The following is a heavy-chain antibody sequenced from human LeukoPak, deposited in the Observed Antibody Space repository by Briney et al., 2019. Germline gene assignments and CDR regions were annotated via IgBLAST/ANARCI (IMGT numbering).Heavy chain of an antibody. V-gene: IGHV4-59*01. J-gene: IGHJ6*03. CDR3: ARETRIVGATIGPKYYMDV. D-gene: IGHD1-26*01. CDR1: GGSISSYY. Sequence: SETLSLTCTVSGGSISSYYWSWIRQPPGKGLEWIGYIYYSGSTNHNPSPKSRVTISVDTSKNQFSLKLSSVTAADTAVYYCARETRIVGATIGPKYYMDVWGKGTTVTVSS. CDR2: IYYSGST.